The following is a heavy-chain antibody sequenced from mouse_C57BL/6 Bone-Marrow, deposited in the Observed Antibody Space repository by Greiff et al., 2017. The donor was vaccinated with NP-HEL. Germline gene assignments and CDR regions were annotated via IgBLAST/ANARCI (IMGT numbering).Heavy chain of an antibody. CDR1: GYSITSGYY. Sequence: EVKLMESGPGLVKPSQSLSLTCSVTGYSITSGYYWNWIRQFPGNKLEWMGYISYDGSNNYNPSLKNRIPITRDTSKNQFFLKLNSVTTEDTATYYCARDQSNVFAYWGQGTLVTVSA. D-gene: IGHD2-5*01. CDR3: ARDQSNVFAY. V-gene: IGHV3-6*01. CDR2: ISYDGSN. J-gene: IGHJ3*01.